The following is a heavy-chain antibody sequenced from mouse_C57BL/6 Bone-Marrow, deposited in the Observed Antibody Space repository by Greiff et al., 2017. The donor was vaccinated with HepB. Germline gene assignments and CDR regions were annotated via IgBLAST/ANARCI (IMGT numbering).Heavy chain of an antibody. CDR3: ARLAYYSNRGGDYAMDY. J-gene: IGHJ4*01. CDR1: GFTFSDYY. Sequence: EVQGVESGGGLVQPGGSLKLSCAASGFTFSDYYMYWVRQTPEKRLEWVAYISNGGGSTYYPDTVKGRYTIARDNAKNTLYLQMSRLKSEDTAMYYCARLAYYSNRGGDYAMDYWGQGTSVTVSS. V-gene: IGHV5-12*01. CDR2: ISNGGGST. D-gene: IGHD2-5*01.